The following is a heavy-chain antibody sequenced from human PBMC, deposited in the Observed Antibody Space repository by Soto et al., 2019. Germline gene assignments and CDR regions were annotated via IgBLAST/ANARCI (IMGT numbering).Heavy chain of an antibody. CDR2: ITAGNGHT. CDR1: GYTFTSYA. J-gene: IGHJ5*01. CDR3: AADPSINRYSSSSPWFDS. D-gene: IGHD6-6*01. V-gene: IGHV1-3*01. Sequence: QGQLVQSGAEVKKPGASVKVSCKASGYTFTSYAMHSVRQSPGQRLEWMGWITAGNGHTNYAQKFQERVTIPRDMSTSPAYMELSSLRSEDTAVYYCAADPSINRYSSSSPWFDSWGQGTLVSVCS.